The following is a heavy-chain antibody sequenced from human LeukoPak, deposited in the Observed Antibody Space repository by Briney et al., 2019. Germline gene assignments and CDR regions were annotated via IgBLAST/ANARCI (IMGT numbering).Heavy chain of an antibody. D-gene: IGHD6-13*01. CDR3: ARYFKQLQNIDY. CDR1: GGSISSGGYY. J-gene: IGHJ4*02. CDR2: IYYSGST. Sequence: KPSETLSLTCTVSGGSISSGGYYWSWIRQHPGKGREWIGYIYYSGSTYYNPSPKSRVTISVDTSKSQFSLKLSSVTAADTAVYYCARYFKQLQNIDYWGQGTLVTVSS. V-gene: IGHV4-31*03.